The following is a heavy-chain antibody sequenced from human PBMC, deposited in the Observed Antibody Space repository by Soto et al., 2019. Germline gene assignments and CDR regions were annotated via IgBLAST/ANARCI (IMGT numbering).Heavy chain of an antibody. CDR2: IYYSGST. CDR3: AREGYYGSGSYYNAAYNWFDP. V-gene: IGHV4-31*03. J-gene: IGHJ5*02. D-gene: IGHD3-10*01. CDR1: GGSISSGGYY. Sequence: QVQLQESGPGLVKPSQTLSLTCTVSGGSISSGGYYWSWIRQHPGKGLEWIGYIYYSGSTYYNPSLKSRHTITVDTSKNKFSLKRSSVTAADTAVYYCAREGYYGSGSYYNAAYNWFDPWGQGTLVTVSS.